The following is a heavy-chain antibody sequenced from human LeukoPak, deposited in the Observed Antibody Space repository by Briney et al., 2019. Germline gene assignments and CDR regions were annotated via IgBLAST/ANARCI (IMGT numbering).Heavy chain of an antibody. Sequence: ASVKVSCKASGGTFSSYAISWVRQAPGQGLEWMGWISAYNGNTNYAQKLQGRVTMTTDTSTSTAYMELWSLRSDDTAVYYCARHDYYDSSGPFDYWGQGTLVTVSS. CDR2: ISAYNGNT. CDR3: ARHDYYDSSGPFDY. V-gene: IGHV1-18*01. J-gene: IGHJ4*02. CDR1: GGTFSSYA. D-gene: IGHD3-22*01.